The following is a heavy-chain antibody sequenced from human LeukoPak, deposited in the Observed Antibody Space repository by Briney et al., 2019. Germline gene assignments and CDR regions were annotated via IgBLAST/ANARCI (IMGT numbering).Heavy chain of an antibody. CDR2: IYHSGST. V-gene: IGHV4-38-2*02. J-gene: IGHJ4*02. CDR1: GYSISSGYY. Sequence: SETLSLTCTVSGYSISSGYYWGWIRQPPGKGLEWIGSIYHSGSTYYNPSLKSRVTISVDTSKNQFSLKLSSVTAADTAVYYCARDAAAGYFDWGQGTLVTVSS. CDR3: ARDAAAGYFD. D-gene: IGHD6-13*01.